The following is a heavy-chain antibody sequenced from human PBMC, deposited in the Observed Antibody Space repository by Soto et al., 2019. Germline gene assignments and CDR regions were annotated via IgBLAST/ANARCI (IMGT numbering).Heavy chain of an antibody. D-gene: IGHD5-18*01. CDR1: GYTFTGYY. J-gene: IGHJ4*02. Sequence: ASVKVSCKASGYTFTGYYMHWVRQAPGQGLEWMGWINPNSGGTNYAQKFQGRVTMTRDTSISTAYMELSRLRSDDTAVYYCARVCPGRYSYGYCFDYWGQGTLVTVSS. CDR3: ARVCPGRYSYGYCFDY. V-gene: IGHV1-2*02. CDR2: INPNSGGT.